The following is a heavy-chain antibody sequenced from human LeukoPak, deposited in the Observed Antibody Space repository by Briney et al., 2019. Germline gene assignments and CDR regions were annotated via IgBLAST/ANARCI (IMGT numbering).Heavy chain of an antibody. V-gene: IGHV1-46*01. J-gene: IGHJ3*02. Sequence: ASVKVSCKASGYTFTSYYMHWVRQAPGQGLEWMGIINPSGGSTSYAQKFQGRVTMTRDTSTSTVYMELSSLRSEDTAVYYCARVGVDTAMGQNAFDIWGQGTMVTVSS. CDR1: GYTFTSYY. CDR2: INPSGGST. CDR3: ARVGVDTAMGQNAFDI. D-gene: IGHD5-18*01.